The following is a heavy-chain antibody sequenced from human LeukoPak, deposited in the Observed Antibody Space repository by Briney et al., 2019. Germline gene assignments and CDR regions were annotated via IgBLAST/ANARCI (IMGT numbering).Heavy chain of an antibody. CDR3: ARGLRGIRDY. Sequence: ASVTVSCTTSGYSFSDHGISWVRQAPGQGLEWMGWISPYNGDKKYAQKVQGRVTMTTDTSTTTAYMEVRSLRSDDTAVYYCARGLRGIRDYWGQGTLVTVSS. D-gene: IGHD2/OR15-2a*01. CDR2: ISPYNGDK. J-gene: IGHJ4*02. CDR1: GYSFSDHG. V-gene: IGHV1-18*01.